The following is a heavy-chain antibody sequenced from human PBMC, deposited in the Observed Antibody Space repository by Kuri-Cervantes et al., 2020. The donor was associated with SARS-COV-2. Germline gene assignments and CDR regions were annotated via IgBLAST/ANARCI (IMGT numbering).Heavy chain of an antibody. V-gene: IGHV5-51*01. J-gene: IGHJ2*01. CDR3: ARTYSSSAYWYFDL. Sequence: GGSLRLSCTGYGYSFTSYWIGWVRQMPGNGLEWMGIIYPGDSDTRYSPSFQGQVTISADKSISTAYLQWSSLKASDTAMYYCARTYSSSAYWYFDLWGRGTLVTVSS. CDR2: IYPGDSDT. D-gene: IGHD6-6*01. CDR1: GYSFTSYW.